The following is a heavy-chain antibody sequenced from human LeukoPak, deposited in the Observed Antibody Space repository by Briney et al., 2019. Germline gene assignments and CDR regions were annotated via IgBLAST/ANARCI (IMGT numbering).Heavy chain of an antibody. CDR2: INPNSGGT. V-gene: IGHV1-2*02. Sequence: ASVKVSCKASGYTFTSYGISWVRQAPGQGLEWMGWINPNSGGTNYAQKFQGRVTMTRDTSISTAYMELSRLRSEDTAVYYCARVKGDYFYRWGQGTLVTVSS. CDR1: GYTFTSYG. J-gene: IGHJ4*02. CDR3: ARVKGDYFYR.